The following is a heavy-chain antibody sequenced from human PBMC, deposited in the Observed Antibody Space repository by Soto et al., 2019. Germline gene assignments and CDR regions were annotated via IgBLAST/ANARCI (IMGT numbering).Heavy chain of an antibody. J-gene: IGHJ4*02. Sequence: SETLSLTCTVSGGSINNHYWSWIRQPPGKGLEWIGYIYYSGSTYYNPSLKSRVTISVDTSKNQFSLKLSSVTAADTAVYYCARDGDYGLDYWGQGTLVTVSS. V-gene: IGHV4-59*11. CDR3: ARDGDYGLDY. CDR1: GGSINNHY. CDR2: IYYSGST. D-gene: IGHD4-17*01.